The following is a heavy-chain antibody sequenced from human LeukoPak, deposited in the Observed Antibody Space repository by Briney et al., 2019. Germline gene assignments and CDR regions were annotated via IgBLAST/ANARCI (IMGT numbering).Heavy chain of an antibody. J-gene: IGHJ4*02. CDR1: GFAFDAFA. CDR3: SRNGLVDFNY. CDR2: IRRRAYGAAA. Sequence: PGGSLSLFCTTSGFAFDAFAMRWVRQPAGKGLEWVGFIRRRAYGAAAEYAASVKGRFIISRDDSKGIAYLQMNSLKTEDTAVYYCSRNGLVDFNYWGQGSRVIVSP. V-gene: IGHV3-49*04.